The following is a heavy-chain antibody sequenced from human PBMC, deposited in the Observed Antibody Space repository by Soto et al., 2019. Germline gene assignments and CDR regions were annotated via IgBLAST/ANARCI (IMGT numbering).Heavy chain of an antibody. CDR1: GFTFSSYD. Sequence: HPGGSLRLSCAASGFTFSSYDMHWVRQATGKGLEWVSAIGTAGDTYYPGSVKGRFTISRENAKNSLYLQMNSLRAGDTAVYYCARDLRVRGVNPYGMDVWGQGTTVTVSS. D-gene: IGHD3-10*01. CDR3: ARDLRVRGVNPYGMDV. V-gene: IGHV3-13*01. J-gene: IGHJ6*02. CDR2: IGTAGDT.